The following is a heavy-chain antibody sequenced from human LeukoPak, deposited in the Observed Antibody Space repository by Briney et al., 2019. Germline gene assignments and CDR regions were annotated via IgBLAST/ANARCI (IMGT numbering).Heavy chain of an antibody. V-gene: IGHV5-51*01. D-gene: IGHD2-2*01. CDR1: GYSFTSYW. CDR2: IYPGDSDT. Sequence: GESLKISCKGSGYSFTSYWIGWVRQMPGKGLEWMGIIYPGDSDTRYSPSFQGQVTISADKSISTAYLQWSSLKASDTAMYYCARLQRCSSTSCFHFDYWGQGTLVTVPS. CDR3: ARLQRCSSTSCFHFDY. J-gene: IGHJ4*02.